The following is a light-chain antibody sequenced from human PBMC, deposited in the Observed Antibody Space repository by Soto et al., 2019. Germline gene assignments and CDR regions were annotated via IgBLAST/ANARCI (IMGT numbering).Light chain of an antibody. J-gene: IGKJ2*01. V-gene: IGKV3-15*01. CDR3: QHYDTSPPRYT. CDR1: QHVSSN. Sequence: EIVMTQSPATLSVSPGGSATLSCRASQHVSSNFAWYRQKPGQAPTLLIYRASTRATGIPARFSGSGSGTEFTLTISSLQSEDFAVYYCQHYDTSPPRYTFGQGTKLEIK. CDR2: RAS.